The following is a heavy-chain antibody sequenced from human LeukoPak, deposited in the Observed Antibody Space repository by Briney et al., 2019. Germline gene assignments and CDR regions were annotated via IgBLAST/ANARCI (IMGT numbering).Heavy chain of an antibody. V-gene: IGHV3-7*01. CDR2: IKQDGSEK. J-gene: IGHJ4*02. CDR1: GFTFSSYW. CDR3: ARGLITMIVVAYLGLDY. Sequence: GGSLRLSCAASGFTFSSYWMSWVRQAPGKGLEWVANIKQDGSEKYYVDSVKGRFTISRDNSKNTLYLQMNSLRAEDTAVYYCARGLITMIVVAYLGLDYWGQGTLVTVSS. D-gene: IGHD3-22*01.